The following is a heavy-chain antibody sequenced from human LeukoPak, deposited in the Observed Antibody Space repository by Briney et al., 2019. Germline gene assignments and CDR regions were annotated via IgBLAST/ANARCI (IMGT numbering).Heavy chain of an antibody. J-gene: IGHJ6*02. V-gene: IGHV4-34*01. D-gene: IGHD4-17*01. CDR2: INHSGST. Sequence: PSETLSLTCAVYGGSFSGYYWSWIRQPPGKGLEWIGEINHSGSTNYKPSLKSRVTISVDTSKNQFSLKLSSVTAADTAVYYCARVPTVTNWSWVANYYYYGMDVWGQGTTVTVSS. CDR1: GGSFSGYY. CDR3: ARVPTVTNWSWVANYYYYGMDV.